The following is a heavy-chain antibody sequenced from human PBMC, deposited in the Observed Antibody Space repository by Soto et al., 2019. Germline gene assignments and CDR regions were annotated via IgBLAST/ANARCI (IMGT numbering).Heavy chain of an antibody. CDR2: INAGNGNT. V-gene: IGHV1-3*01. CDR1: GYTFTSYA. Sequence: QVQLVQSGAEVKKPGASVKVSCKASGYTFTSYAMHWVRQAPGQRLEWMGWINAGNGNTKYSQKFQGRVTITRDTSASTAYMGLSSLRSEDTAVYYCASGPVVYYYGMDVWGQGTTVTVSS. CDR3: ASGPVVYYYGMDV. J-gene: IGHJ6*02.